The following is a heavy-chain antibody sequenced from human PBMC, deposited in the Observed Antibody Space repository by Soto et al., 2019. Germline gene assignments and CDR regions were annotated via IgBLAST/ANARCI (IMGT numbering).Heavy chain of an antibody. CDR2: ISAYNGNT. CDR1: GYTFTSYG. J-gene: IGHJ4*02. CDR3: ARDAKKPYYDILTGQILFDY. Sequence: ASVKVSCKASGYTFTSYGISWVRQAPGQGLEWMGWISAYNGNTKYAQKLQGRVTMTTDTSTSTAYMELRSLRSEDTAVYYCARDAKKPYYDILTGQILFDYWGRGTLVTVSS. D-gene: IGHD3-9*01. V-gene: IGHV1-18*01.